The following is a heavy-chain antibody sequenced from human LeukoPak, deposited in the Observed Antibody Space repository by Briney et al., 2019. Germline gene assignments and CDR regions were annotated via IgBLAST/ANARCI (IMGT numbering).Heavy chain of an antibody. CDR3: ARGAHAEQQLVLGIVY. CDR1: GGSISSGGYY. Sequence: PSETLSLTCTVSGGSISSGGYYWSWIRQHPGKGLEWIGYIYYSGSTYYNPSLKSRVTISVDTPKNQFSLKLSSVTAADTAVYYCARGAHAEQQLVLGIVYWGQGTLVTVSS. J-gene: IGHJ4*02. CDR2: IYYSGST. V-gene: IGHV4-31*03. D-gene: IGHD6-13*01.